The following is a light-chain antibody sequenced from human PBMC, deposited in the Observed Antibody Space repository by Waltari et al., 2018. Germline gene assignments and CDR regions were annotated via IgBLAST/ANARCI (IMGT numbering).Light chain of an antibody. Sequence: QSALTQPASVSGSPGQSITISCTGTSSDIGASYYVSWYQQCPGKAPELIIYDVNSRPSGVSSRFSGSKSGTTASLTISGLQFEDEADYYCMSYTTSTTVIFGGGTKLTVL. J-gene: IGLJ2*01. CDR1: SSDIGASYY. V-gene: IGLV2-14*03. CDR2: DVN. CDR3: MSYTTSTTVI.